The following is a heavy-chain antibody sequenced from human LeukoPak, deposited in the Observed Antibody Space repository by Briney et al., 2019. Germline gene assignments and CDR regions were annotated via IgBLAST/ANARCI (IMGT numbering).Heavy chain of an antibody. J-gene: IGHJ4*02. Sequence: SETLSLTCTVSGGSISSYYWSWIRQPPGKGLEWIGYIYYSGSTNYNPSLKSRVTISVDTSKNQFSLKLSSVTAADTAVYYCARRGNPRGSYFYHFDYWGQGTLVTVSS. D-gene: IGHD1-26*01. CDR2: IYYSGST. CDR1: GGSISSYY. V-gene: IGHV4-59*08. CDR3: ARRGNPRGSYFYHFDY.